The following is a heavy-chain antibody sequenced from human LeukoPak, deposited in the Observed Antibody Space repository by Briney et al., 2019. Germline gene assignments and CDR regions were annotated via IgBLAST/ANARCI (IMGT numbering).Heavy chain of an antibody. V-gene: IGHV3-74*01. D-gene: IGHD1-7*01. CDR3: VKDLGGNYDY. CDR1: GLTLSSYW. Sequence: GGSLKLSWEASGLTLSSYWIPWVRQVPGKGLVWVSRIDYDGSITNYADSVKGRFTISRDNARNTLYLQMNSLRVDDTAVYYCVKDLGGNYDYWGQGTLVTVSS. J-gene: IGHJ4*02. CDR2: IDYDGSIT.